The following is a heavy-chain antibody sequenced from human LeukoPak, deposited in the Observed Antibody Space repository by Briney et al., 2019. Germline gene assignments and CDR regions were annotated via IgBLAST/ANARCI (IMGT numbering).Heavy chain of an antibody. J-gene: IGHJ1*01. D-gene: IGHD4-23*01. CDR2: IFYSGST. Sequence: SETLSLTCTVSGGSISSYYWSWVRQPPGKGLEWIGYIFYSGSTNYNPSLKSRVTISIDTSKNQFSLKLSSVTAADTAVYYCARGDSTVTPKYFQYWGQGTLVTVSS. CDR3: ARGDSTVTPKYFQY. V-gene: IGHV4-59*01. CDR1: GGSISSYY.